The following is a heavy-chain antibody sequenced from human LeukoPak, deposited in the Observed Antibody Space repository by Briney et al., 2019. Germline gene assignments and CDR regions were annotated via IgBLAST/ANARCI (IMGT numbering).Heavy chain of an antibody. CDR2: FFYIGTT. J-gene: IGHJ4*02. CDR1: SGSISSSC. CDR3: ARRAGWATVSRGAIGY. Sequence: PETLSLTCTVSSGSISSSCWTWIRPPPGKGRGWVGYFFYIGTTNYNPSLKSRVTMSVDTSKTQFSLKLSSVTAADTAVYYCARRAGWATVSRGAIGYWGQGTLVTVSS. D-gene: IGHD3-10*01. V-gene: IGHV4-59*08.